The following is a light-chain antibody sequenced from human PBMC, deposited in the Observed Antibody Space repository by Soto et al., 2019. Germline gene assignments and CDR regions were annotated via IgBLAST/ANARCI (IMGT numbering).Light chain of an antibody. V-gene: IGKV3-20*01. CDR2: GTT. CDR1: QSVNSAH. J-gene: IGKJ1*01. Sequence: EIVLTQSPGTLSLSPGERATLYSRARQSVNSAHLAWYQQKPGQAPRLLIYGTTTRATGIPDRFSGRGSGTDFTLSISRLEPEDFAVYYCHHYGRSFRPFGQGTKVDIK. CDR3: HHYGRSFRP.